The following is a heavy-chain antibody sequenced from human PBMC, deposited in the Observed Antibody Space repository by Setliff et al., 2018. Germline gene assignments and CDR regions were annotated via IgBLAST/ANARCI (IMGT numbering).Heavy chain of an antibody. CDR1: GFTFSSYA. CDR2: ISGSGGST. V-gene: IGHV3-23*01. D-gene: IGHD3-22*01. CDR3: AKRDYYDSSGYLLPYMDV. J-gene: IGHJ6*03. Sequence: SLRLSCAASGFTFSSYAMSWVRQAPGKGLEWVSAISGSGGSTYYADSVKGRFTISRDNSKNTLYLQMNSLRAEDTAVYYCAKRDYYDSSGYLLPYMDVWGKGTTVTVS.